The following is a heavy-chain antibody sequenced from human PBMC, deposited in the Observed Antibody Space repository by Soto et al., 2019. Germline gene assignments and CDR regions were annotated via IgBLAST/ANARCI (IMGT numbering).Heavy chain of an antibody. Sequence: GASVKVSCKASGGTFSSYTISWVRQAPGQGLEWMGRIIPILGIANYAQKFQGRVTITADKSTSTACMELSSLRSEDTAVYYCAREDYDYIWGSYRYSYFDYRGQGTLVTVSS. CDR1: GGTFSSYT. CDR2: IIPILGIA. V-gene: IGHV1-69*04. D-gene: IGHD3-16*02. J-gene: IGHJ4*02. CDR3: AREDYDYIWGSYRYSYFDY.